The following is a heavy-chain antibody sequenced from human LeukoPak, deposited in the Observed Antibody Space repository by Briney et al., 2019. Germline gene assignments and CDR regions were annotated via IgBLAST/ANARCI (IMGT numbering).Heavy chain of an antibody. V-gene: IGHV3-48*03. CDR3: ARDPYSGNYGNYYYYYMDV. CDR1: GFTFSSFE. J-gene: IGHJ6*03. CDR2: MSGSGTTI. D-gene: IGHD1-26*01. Sequence: GGSLRLSCAASGFTFSSFEMNWVRQAPGKGLEWISYMSGSGTTIYYAHSVKGRFTISRDNAKNSLYLQMDSLGPEDTAVYYCARDPYSGNYGNYYYYYMDVWGKGTTVTISS.